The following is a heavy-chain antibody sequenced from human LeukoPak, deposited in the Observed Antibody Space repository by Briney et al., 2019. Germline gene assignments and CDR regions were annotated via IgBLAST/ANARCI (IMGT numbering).Heavy chain of an antibody. Sequence: KSSETLSLTCTVSGGSISSNIYYWAWIRQPPGKGLEWIGTIYFSGSTYYNPSLKSRVTISVDTSKNQFSLKLTSVTAADTAVYYCARLGYCSGGSCHHDYWGQGTLVTVPS. D-gene: IGHD2-15*01. CDR1: GGSISSNIYY. CDR3: ARLGYCSGGSCHHDY. V-gene: IGHV4-39*01. CDR2: IYFSGST. J-gene: IGHJ4*02.